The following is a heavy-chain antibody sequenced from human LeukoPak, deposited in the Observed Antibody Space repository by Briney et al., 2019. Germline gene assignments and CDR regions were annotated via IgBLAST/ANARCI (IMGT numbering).Heavy chain of an antibody. CDR2: IFISGST. Sequence: SETLSLTCTVSGVSISSYYWSWIRQPAGKGLEWIGRIFISGSTNYNPSLKSRVTMSVDTSKNQFSLKLSSVTAADTAVYYCARLGPAAGTSFDYWGQGTLVTVSS. J-gene: IGHJ4*02. CDR1: GVSISSYY. CDR3: ARLGPAAGTSFDY. D-gene: IGHD6-13*01. V-gene: IGHV4-4*07.